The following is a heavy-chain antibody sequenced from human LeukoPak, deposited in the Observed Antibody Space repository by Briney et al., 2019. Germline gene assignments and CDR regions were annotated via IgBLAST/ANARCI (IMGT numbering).Heavy chain of an antibody. J-gene: IGHJ4*02. CDR1: GGSFSGYY. V-gene: IGHV4-34*01. CDR2: INHSGST. CDR3: AIIPGIAVAGTPY. D-gene: IGHD6-19*01. Sequence: SETLSLTCAVYGGSFSGYYWSWIRQPPGKGLGWIGEINHSGSTNYNPSLKSRVTISVDTSKNQFSLKLSSVTAADTAVYYCAIIPGIAVAGTPYWGQGTLVTVSS.